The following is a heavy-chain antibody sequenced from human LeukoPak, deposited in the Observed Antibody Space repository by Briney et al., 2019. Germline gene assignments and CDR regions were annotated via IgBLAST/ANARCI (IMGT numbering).Heavy chain of an antibody. J-gene: IGHJ5*02. CDR1: GDSVSTNSAA. D-gene: IGHD6-19*01. CDR2: TYYRSKWYN. CDR3: AREGVAGDNWFDP. Sequence: SRTLSLTCAISGDSVSTNSAAWNWIRQSPSRGLEWLGRTYYRSKWYNDYAVSVRSRITINPDTSKNQFSLQLNSVSPDDTAVYYCAREGVAGDNWFDPWGQGTLVTVSS. V-gene: IGHV6-1*01.